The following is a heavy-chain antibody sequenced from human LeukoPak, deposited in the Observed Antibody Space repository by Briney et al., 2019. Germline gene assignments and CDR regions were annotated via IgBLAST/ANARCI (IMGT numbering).Heavy chain of an antibody. V-gene: IGHV4-59*01. J-gene: IGHJ4*02. D-gene: IGHD5-12*01. CDR2: IYYSGST. Sequence: SETLSLTCTVSGDSISSYYWSWIRQPPGKGLEWIGYIYYSGSTNYNPSLKSRVTISVDTSKNQFSLKLSSVTAADTAMYYCARHPKSGYSGYESDYWGQGTLVTVSS. CDR3: ARHPKSGYSGYESDY. CDR1: GDSISSYY.